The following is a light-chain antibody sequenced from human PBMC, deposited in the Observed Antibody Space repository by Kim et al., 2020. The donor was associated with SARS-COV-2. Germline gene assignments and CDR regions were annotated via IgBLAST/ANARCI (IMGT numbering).Light chain of an antibody. CDR3: QQYNNWPRT. CDR1: RHIRTN. V-gene: IGKV3-15*01. J-gene: IGKJ1*01. Sequence: DIVMTQSPITLPVSPGERVTLSCRASRHIRTNLAWYQQKPGQAPRLLISEASSRATGVPARFSGSGSGTDFTLTIASLQSEDVAVYYCQQYNNWPRTFGQGTKVDIK. CDR2: EAS.